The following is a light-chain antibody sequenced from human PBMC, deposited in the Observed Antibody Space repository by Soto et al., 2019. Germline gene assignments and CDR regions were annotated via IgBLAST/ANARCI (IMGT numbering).Light chain of an antibody. J-gene: IGKJ4*01. Sequence: EIVLTQSPATLSLSPGERATLSCRASQSLSSNFLAWYQQKPGQPPRLLIYDSSNRATGIPARFSGSGSGTDFTLTISSLEPEDFAVYYCQQRSNWPPHFGGGTKVDIK. CDR1: QSLSSN. V-gene: IGKV3-11*01. CDR2: DSS. CDR3: QQRSNWPPH.